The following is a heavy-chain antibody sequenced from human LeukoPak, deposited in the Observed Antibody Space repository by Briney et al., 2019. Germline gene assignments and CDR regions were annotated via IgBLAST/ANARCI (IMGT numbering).Heavy chain of an antibody. CDR3: AREQHDSSANDAFDI. CDR1: GFTVSRKY. J-gene: IGHJ3*02. Sequence: GGSLRLSCVASGFTVSRKYMSWVRQAPGKGLEWVSLLYTDGTTRYADSVKGRFTISRDNSENTLYLQMNTLSAEDTAVYYCAREQHDSSANDAFDIWGQGTMVTVSS. V-gene: IGHV3-66*01. D-gene: IGHD3-22*01. CDR2: LYTDGTT.